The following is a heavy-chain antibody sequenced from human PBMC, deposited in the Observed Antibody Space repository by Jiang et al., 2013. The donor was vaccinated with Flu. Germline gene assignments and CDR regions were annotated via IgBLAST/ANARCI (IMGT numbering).Heavy chain of an antibody. CDR3: ARLAPGIAARFSSVDY. CDR2: IYYSGST. V-gene: IGHV4-39*01. Sequence: KGLEWIGSIYYSGSTYYNPSLKSRVTISVDTSKNQFSLKLSSVTAADTAVYYCARLAPGIAARFSSVDYWGQGTLVTVSS. J-gene: IGHJ4*02. D-gene: IGHD6-13*01.